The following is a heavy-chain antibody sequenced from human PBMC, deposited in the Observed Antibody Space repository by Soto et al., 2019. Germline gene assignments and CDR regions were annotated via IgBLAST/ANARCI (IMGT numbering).Heavy chain of an antibody. J-gene: IGHJ4*02. D-gene: IGHD3-9*01. CDR1: GFTFSKSW. CDR2: INQGGRGL. V-gene: IGHV3-7*05. CDR3: ERGLTDWPGLDY. Sequence: EVQLVESGGGLVQPGGSLRLSCADSGFTFSKSWMNWVRQAPGKGLEWVANINQGGRGLYYVDSVKGRFTISRDNAKQLLFREKNSDRAEDTGMYYCERGLTDWPGLDYWGQGTLVTVSS.